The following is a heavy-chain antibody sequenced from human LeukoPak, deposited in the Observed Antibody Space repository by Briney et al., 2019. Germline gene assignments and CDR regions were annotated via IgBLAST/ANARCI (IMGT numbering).Heavy chain of an antibody. J-gene: IGHJ3*02. Sequence: SETLSLTCAVYGGSFSGYYWSWIRQPPGKGLEWIGEINHSGSTYYNPSLKSRVTISVDRSKNQFSLKLSSVTAADTAVYYCARVSEDLTAFDIWGQGTMVTVSS. CDR2: INHSGST. D-gene: IGHD2-15*01. CDR3: ARVSEDLTAFDI. V-gene: IGHV4-34*01. CDR1: GGSFSGYY.